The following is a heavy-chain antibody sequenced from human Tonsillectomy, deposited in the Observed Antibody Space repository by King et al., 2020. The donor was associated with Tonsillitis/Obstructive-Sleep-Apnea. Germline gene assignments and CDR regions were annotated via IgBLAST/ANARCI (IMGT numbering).Heavy chain of an antibody. CDR3: ANWNYDGRSEYFQH. J-gene: IGHJ1*01. CDR2: IIPIFGTA. CDR1: GGTFSSYA. D-gene: IGHD1-7*01. Sequence: QLVQSGAEVKKPGSSVKGSCKASGGTFSSYAISWVRQAPGQGLEWMGGIIPIFGTANYAQKFQGRVTITADESTSTAYMELSSLRSEDTAVYYCANWNYDGRSEYFQHWGQGTLVTVSS. V-gene: IGHV1-69*01.